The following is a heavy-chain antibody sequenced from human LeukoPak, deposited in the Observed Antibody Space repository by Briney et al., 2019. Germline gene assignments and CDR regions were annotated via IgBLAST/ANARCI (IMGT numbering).Heavy chain of an antibody. V-gene: IGHV4-34*01. CDR3: ARAHVLLWFGELSPQYNWFDP. Sequence: SETLSLTCAVSGGSFSGYYWSWIRQPPGKGLEWTGEINHSGSTNYNPSLKSRVTILVDTSKNQFSLKLSSVTAADTAVYYCARAHVLLWFGELSPQYNWFDPWGQGALVTVSS. J-gene: IGHJ5*02. CDR2: INHSGST. CDR1: GGSFSGYY. D-gene: IGHD3-10*01.